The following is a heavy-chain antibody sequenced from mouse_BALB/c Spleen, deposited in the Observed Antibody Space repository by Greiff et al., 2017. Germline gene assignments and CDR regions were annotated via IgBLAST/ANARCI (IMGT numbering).Heavy chain of an antibody. V-gene: IGHV3-2*02. J-gene: IGHJ2*01. CDR3: ARFTTATFDY. Sequence: EVQRVELGPGLVKPSQSLSLTCTVTGYSITSDYAWNWIRQFPGNKLEWMGYISYSGSTSYNPSLKSRISITRDTSKNQFFLQLNSVTTEDTATYYCARFTTATFDYWGQGTTLTVSS. CDR1: GYSITSDYA. D-gene: IGHD1-2*01. CDR2: ISYSGST.